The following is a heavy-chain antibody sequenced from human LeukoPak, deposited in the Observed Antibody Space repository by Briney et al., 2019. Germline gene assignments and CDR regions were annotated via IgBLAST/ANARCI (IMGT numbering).Heavy chain of an antibody. CDR3: QSGGWGSTIDY. CDR2: ISGGGSST. V-gene: IGHV3-74*01. Sequence: PGGSLRLSCAASGCTFSSYWMHWVRQAPGKGLVWVSYISGGGSSTTYADSVKGRFTISGDNAKNTLDLQMNNLRAEGTAVYYCQSGGWGSTIDYWAQGTLVTVSS. D-gene: IGHD2-21*01. J-gene: IGHJ4*02. CDR1: GCTFSSYW.